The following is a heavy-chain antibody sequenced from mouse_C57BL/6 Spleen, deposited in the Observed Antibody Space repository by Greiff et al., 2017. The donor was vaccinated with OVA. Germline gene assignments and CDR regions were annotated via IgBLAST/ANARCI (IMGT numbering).Heavy chain of an antibody. J-gene: IGHJ1*03. CDR3: AREVLLLRYFDV. V-gene: IGHV5-17*01. D-gene: IGHD1-1*01. CDR1: GFTFSDYG. CDR2: ISSGSSTI. Sequence: EVMLVESGGGLVKPGGSLKLSCAASGFTFSDYGMHWVRQAPEKGLEWVAYISSGSSTIYYADTVKGRFTISRDNAKNTLFLQMTSLRSEDTAMYYCAREVLLLRYFDVWGTGTTVTVSS.